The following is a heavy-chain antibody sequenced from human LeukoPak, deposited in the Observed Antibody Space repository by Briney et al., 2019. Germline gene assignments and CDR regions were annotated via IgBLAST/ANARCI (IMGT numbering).Heavy chain of an antibody. CDR3: ARELSGTTSYYFDY. V-gene: IGHV3-48*03. CDR2: ISTSGNTR. D-gene: IGHD1-7*01. Sequence: GGSLRLSCAASGFXFSSYEINWVRQAPGKGREWVSYISTSGNTRYYADSVKGRFTISRDNAKNSLYLQMNSLRVEDTAVYYCARELSGTTSYYFDYWGQGTLVTVSS. CDR1: GFXFSSYE. J-gene: IGHJ4*02.